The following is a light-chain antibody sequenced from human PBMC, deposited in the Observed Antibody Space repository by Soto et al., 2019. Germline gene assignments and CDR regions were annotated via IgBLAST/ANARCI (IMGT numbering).Light chain of an antibody. CDR3: QQYDTLRS. Sequence: DIQMTQSPSSLSASVGDRVTITCRASQDITNFLNWYQQKPGKAPQLLIYDASNLETGVPSRFSGGGSGTDFTFTISSLQPEDIATYYCQQYDTLRSFGQGTKLEI. J-gene: IGKJ2*01. CDR1: QDITNF. V-gene: IGKV1-33*01. CDR2: DAS.